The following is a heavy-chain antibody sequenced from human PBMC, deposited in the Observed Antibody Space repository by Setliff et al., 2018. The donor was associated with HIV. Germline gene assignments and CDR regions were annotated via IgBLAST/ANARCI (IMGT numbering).Heavy chain of an antibody. CDR2: IYYSGST. V-gene: IGHV4-31*01. D-gene: IGHD3-22*01. J-gene: IGHJ3*02. CDR1: GGSISSGGYY. CDR3: ARSPLNYYDKSDAFDI. Sequence: ASETLSLTCTVSGGSISSGGYYWSWIRQLPGKGLECIGYIYYSGSTYYNPSLKSLVTISVDTSKNQFSLKLSSVTAADTAVYYCARSPLNYYDKSDAFDIWGQGTMVTVSS.